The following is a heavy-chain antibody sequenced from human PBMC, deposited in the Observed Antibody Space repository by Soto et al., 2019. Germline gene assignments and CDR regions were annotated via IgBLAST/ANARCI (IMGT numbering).Heavy chain of an antibody. V-gene: IGHV1-2*02. Sequence: QVQLVQSGAEVKKPGASVTVSCKTSGYPLTDFYIHWVRQAPGQGLEWMAWINPHTGDTNTALKFQGRLTMTRDTSIITAFMELTRLSSDYTAVYYCAREGGAAPGARRDWYLDLWGRGTLVSVSS. CDR1: GYPLTDFY. CDR2: INPHTGDT. J-gene: IGHJ2*01. D-gene: IGHD6-25*01. CDR3: AREGGAAPGARRDWYLDL.